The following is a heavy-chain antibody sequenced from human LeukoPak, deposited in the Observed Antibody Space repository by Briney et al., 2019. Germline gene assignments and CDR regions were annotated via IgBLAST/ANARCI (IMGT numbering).Heavy chain of an antibody. J-gene: IGHJ6*03. V-gene: IGHV3-30*02. CDR2: IRYDGSNK. Sequence: GGSLRLSCAASGFTFSSYGMHWVRQAPGKGLEWVAFIRYDGSNKYYADSVKGRFTISRDNSKNTLYLQMNSLRAEDTAVYYCAKDAMATIVDYYYYYMDVWGKGTTVTISS. CDR3: AKDAMATIVDYYYYYMDV. CDR1: GFTFSSYG. D-gene: IGHD5-12*01.